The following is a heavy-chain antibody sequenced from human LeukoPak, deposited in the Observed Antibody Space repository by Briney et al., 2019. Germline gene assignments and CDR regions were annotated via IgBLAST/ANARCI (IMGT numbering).Heavy chain of an antibody. J-gene: IGHJ3*02. CDR3: ARVRRDGYNRDAFDI. Sequence: PGRSLRLSCAASDFTFSNYGMHWVRQAPGKGLEGVAVMYYAGTNQYYADSVKGRFTISRDNSNNRLYLQMNSLRAEDTAVYYCARVRRDGYNRDAFDIWGQGTMVTVSS. CDR1: DFTFSNYG. CDR2: MYYAGTNQ. D-gene: IGHD5-24*01. V-gene: IGHV3-33*01.